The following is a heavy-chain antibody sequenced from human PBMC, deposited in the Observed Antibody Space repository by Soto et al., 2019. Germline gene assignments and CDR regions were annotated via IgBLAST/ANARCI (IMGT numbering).Heavy chain of an antibody. CDR2: MYHGGRT. J-gene: IGHJ4*02. CDR3: ARDPGYCTNGVCPIFDF. V-gene: IGHV4-59*02. D-gene: IGHD2-8*01. CDR1: GDSVTDYF. Sequence: SETLSRTWTVSGDSVTDYFWSWMRQPPGKGLEWIGHMYHGGRTNYSPSLKSRVTMSLDSSKNQFSLNLSSVTAADTAVYFCARDPGYCTNGVCPIFDFWGQGVLVTVSS.